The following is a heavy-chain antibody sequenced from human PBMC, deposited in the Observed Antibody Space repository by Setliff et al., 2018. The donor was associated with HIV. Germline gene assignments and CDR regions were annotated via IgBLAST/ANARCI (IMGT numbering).Heavy chain of an antibody. CDR1: GGSISEYY. CDR2: ISYNGIT. V-gene: IGHV4-59*08. D-gene: IGHD1-26*01. CDR3: ARHRPWEVDVFDI. J-gene: IGHJ3*02. Sequence: SETLSLTCTVSGGSISEYYWSWIRQPPRKGLEWVGYISYNGITTYNPSLKSRVTISVDTSKNQFSLKLTSVTAADTAVYYCARHRPWEVDVFDIWGQGTMVTVSS.